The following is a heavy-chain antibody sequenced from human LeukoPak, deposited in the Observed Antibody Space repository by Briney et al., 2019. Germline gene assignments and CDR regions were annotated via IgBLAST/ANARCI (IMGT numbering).Heavy chain of an antibody. CDR1: GFTFSSYW. J-gene: IGHJ4*02. CDR2: IKQDGTEK. Sequence: PGGSLRLSCEAAGFTFSSYWMSWVRQAPGKGLEWVANIKQDGTEKYYVDSVKGRFTISRENAEKSLYLQMNSLRVEDTAVYYCAKLAKYFYGSETYYFFEHWGQGTPVTASS. D-gene: IGHD3-10*01. V-gene: IGHV3-7*01. CDR3: AKLAKYFYGSETYYFFEH.